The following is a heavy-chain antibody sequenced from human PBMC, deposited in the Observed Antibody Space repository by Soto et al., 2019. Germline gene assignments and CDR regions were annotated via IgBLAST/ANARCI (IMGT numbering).Heavy chain of an antibody. CDR2: IIPIFGTA. Sequence: ASVKVSCKASGGTFSSYAISWVRQAPGQGLEWMGGIIPIFGTANYAQKFQGRVTITADESTSTAYMELSSLRSEDTAVYYCARSRSIITMIVSFFYYYGMDVWGQGTTVTVSS. V-gene: IGHV1-69*13. CDR3: ARSRSIITMIVSFFYYYGMDV. CDR1: GGTFSSYA. D-gene: IGHD3-22*01. J-gene: IGHJ6*02.